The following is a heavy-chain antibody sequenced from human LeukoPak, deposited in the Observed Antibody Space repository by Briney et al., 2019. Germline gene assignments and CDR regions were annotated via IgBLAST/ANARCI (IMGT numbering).Heavy chain of an antibody. Sequence: PSETLSLTCTVSVGSISSHYWSWIRQPPGKGLEWIGYIYDNGRTNYNPSLKSRVTISVDTSKNQFSLKLGSVTAADTALYYCARVTGRKTTVVTPDWFDPWGQGTLVSVSS. D-gene: IGHD4-23*01. CDR2: IYDNGRT. CDR1: VGSISSHY. J-gene: IGHJ5*02. CDR3: ARVTGRKTTVVTPDWFDP. V-gene: IGHV4-59*11.